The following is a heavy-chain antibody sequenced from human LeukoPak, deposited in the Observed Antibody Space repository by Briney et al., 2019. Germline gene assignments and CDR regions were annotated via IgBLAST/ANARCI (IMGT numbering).Heavy chain of an antibody. J-gene: IGHJ4*02. CDR1: GGSISSYY. Sequence: PSETLSLTCTVSGGSISSYYWSWIRQPAGKGLEWIGRIYTSGSTNYNPSLKSRVTMSVDTSKNQFSLKLSSVTAADTAVYYCAGLGPPFWSGYYRDYWGQGTLVTVSS. CDR2: IYTSGST. CDR3: AGLGPPFWSGYYRDY. D-gene: IGHD3-3*01. V-gene: IGHV4-4*07.